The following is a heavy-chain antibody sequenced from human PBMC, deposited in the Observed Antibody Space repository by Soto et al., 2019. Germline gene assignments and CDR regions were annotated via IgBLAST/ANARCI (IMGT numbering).Heavy chain of an antibody. D-gene: IGHD2-21*02. CDR2: INTYNGNT. V-gene: IGHV1-18*01. J-gene: IGHJ4*02. CDR3: ARSIVVVTALDY. Sequence: ASVKVSCKASGYTFTRYGIGWARQAPGQGLEWMGWINTYNGNTNYAQKVQGRVTLTRDTSTSTAYMELSSLRSKDTAVYYCARSIVVVTALDYWGQGTLVTVSS. CDR1: GYTFTRYG.